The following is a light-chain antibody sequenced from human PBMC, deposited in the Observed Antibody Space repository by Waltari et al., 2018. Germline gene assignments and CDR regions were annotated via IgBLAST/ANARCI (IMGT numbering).Light chain of an antibody. CDR3: MQSLRALWT. Sequence: DIVVTQSPLSLPVTPGEPAAISCRSSQSLLHSNGYNYLDWYLQKPGQSPQPLIYLGSIRTSGVPDRFSGSGSGTDFTLKISRLEAEDVGVYYCMQSLRALWTFGQGTKVEIK. CDR1: QSLLHSNGYNY. CDR2: LGS. J-gene: IGKJ1*01. V-gene: IGKV2-28*01.